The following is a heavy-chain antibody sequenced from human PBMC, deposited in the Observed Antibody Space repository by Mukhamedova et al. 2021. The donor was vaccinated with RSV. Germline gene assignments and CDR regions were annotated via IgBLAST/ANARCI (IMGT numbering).Heavy chain of an antibody. CDR2: IRTALSSSTS. Sequence: GRIRTALSSSTSEYGASVKGRFTISRDDSQRHLSLLMTNLQVDDTAFYYCARVHAAGLGPDFWGQGTLVTVSS. CDR3: ARVHAAGLGPDF. J-gene: IGHJ4*02. D-gene: IGHD6-13*01. V-gene: IGHV3-72*01.